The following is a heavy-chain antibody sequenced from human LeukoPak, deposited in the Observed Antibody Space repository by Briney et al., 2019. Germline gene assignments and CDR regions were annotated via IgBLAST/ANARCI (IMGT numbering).Heavy chain of an antibody. J-gene: IGHJ4*02. CDR2: IDYSGNT. Sequence: PSETLSLTRTVSGGSISSYYCSWIRQPPGRGLEWIGYIDYSGNTKYNPSLQSRVTISVDTSKNQFSLQVGSVTAADTAVYYCARAIRGSFFASDHGGQGTLVTVS. V-gene: IGHV4-59*01. D-gene: IGHD1-26*01. CDR3: ARAIRGSFFASDH. CDR1: GGSISSYY.